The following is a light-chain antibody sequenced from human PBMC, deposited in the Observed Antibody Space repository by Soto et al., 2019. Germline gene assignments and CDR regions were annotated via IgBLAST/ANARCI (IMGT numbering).Light chain of an antibody. V-gene: IGLV2-14*01. CDR3: SSYTSSRAYV. Sequence: QSALTQPASVSGSPGQSITISCTGTSSDVGGYNYVSWYQQHPGKAPKHMIYDVSNRPSGVSNRFSGSKSGNTASLTISGLQAEDEADYYCSSYTSSRAYVFGTGTKVTVL. J-gene: IGLJ1*01. CDR2: DVS. CDR1: SSDVGGYNY.